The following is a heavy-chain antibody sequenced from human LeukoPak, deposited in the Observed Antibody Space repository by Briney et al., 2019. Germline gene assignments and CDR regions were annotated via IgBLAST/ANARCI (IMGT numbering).Heavy chain of an antibody. J-gene: IGHJ3*02. CDR1: GYTFTGYY. V-gene: IGHV1-2*02. Sequence: VASVSVSCKASGYTFTGYYMHWVRQAPGQGLEWMGWINPNSGGTNYAQKFQGRVTMTRDTSISTAYMELSRLRSDDTAVYYCARDRGYDAFDIWGQGTMVTVSS. D-gene: IGHD6-25*01. CDR2: INPNSGGT. CDR3: ARDRGYDAFDI.